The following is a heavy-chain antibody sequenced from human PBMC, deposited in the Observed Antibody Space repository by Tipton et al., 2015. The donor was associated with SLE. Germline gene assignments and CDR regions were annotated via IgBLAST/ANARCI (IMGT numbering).Heavy chain of an antibody. D-gene: IGHD4-17*01. CDR1: GHSISCGDYY. V-gene: IGHV4-31*03. J-gene: IGHJ4*02. CDR3: ASVDDTVTSHFEY. CDR2: IYLSGLT. Sequence: TLSLTCTVSGHSISCGDYYWTWIRQLPGMGLEWIGFIYLSGLTSYNPSLNNRVSISVDTSKSQFSLKLTSVTAADTAIYYCASVDDTVTSHFEYWGQGTLVTVSS.